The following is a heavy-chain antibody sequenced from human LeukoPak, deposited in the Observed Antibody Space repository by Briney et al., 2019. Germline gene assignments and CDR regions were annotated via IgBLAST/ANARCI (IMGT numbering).Heavy chain of an antibody. CDR3: TTALGYCSGGSCYSADY. Sequence: GGSLRLSCAASGFTFSNAWMSWVSQAPGKGMEWVGRIKSKTEGSTTDYASPVKGRFTISRDDSKNTLYLQMNGLKTEDTAVYYCTTALGYCSGGSCYSADYWGQGTLVTVSS. D-gene: IGHD2-15*01. V-gene: IGHV3-15*01. CDR2: IKSKTEGSTT. J-gene: IGHJ4*02. CDR1: GFTFSNAW.